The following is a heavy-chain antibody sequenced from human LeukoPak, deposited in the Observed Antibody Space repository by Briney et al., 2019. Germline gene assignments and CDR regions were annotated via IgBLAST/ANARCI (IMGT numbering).Heavy chain of an antibody. J-gene: IGHJ4*02. CDR3: AREELDSSTGIDY. Sequence: SVKVSCKASGGTFSSYAISWMRQAPGQGLEWMGRIIPILGIANYAQKFQGRVTITADKSTSTAYMELSSLRSEDTAVYYCAREELDSSTGIDYWGQGTLVTVSS. CDR2: IIPILGIA. CDR1: GGTFSSYA. D-gene: IGHD3-22*01. V-gene: IGHV1-69*04.